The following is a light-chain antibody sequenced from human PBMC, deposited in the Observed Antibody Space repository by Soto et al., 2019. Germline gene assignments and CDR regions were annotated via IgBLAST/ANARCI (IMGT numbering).Light chain of an antibody. CDR3: QPANSFPLT. CDR1: QDVSSW. J-gene: IGKJ4*01. CDR2: SAS. V-gene: IGKV1-12*01. Sequence: DIQVTQSPSSVSASVGDRVTITCRTSQDVSSWLAWYQQKPGKAPDLLIYSASTLQTGVPSRFSGSGSGTDFTLTISSLQPEDFATYYCQPANSFPLTFGGGTKVEIK.